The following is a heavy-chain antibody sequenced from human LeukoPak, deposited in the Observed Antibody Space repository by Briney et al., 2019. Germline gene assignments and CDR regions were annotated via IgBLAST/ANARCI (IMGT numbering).Heavy chain of an antibody. D-gene: IGHD3-10*01. V-gene: IGHV3-7*01. Sequence: GGSLRLSCAASGFTFSSYWMSWVRQAPGKGLEWVANIKQDGSEKYYVDSVKGRLTISRDNAKNSLYLQMNSLRAEDTAVYYCARYYYGSGGTYFDYWGQGTLVTVSS. CDR1: GFTFSSYW. CDR3: ARYYYGSGGTYFDY. CDR2: IKQDGSEK. J-gene: IGHJ4*02.